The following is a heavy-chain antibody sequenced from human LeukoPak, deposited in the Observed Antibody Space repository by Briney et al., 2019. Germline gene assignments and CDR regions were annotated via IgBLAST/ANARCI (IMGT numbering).Heavy chain of an antibody. V-gene: IGHV4-59*01. CDR3: ARGDSGSYYDSSGSISYYFDF. Sequence: SETLSLTCTVSGGSISSYYWSWIRQPPGKGLEWIGYIYYSGSTNYNPSLKSRVTISVDTSKNQLSLKLSSVTAADTAVYYCARGDSGSYYDSSGSISYYFDFWGQGTLVTVSS. CDR1: GGSISSYY. D-gene: IGHD3-22*01. CDR2: IYYSGST. J-gene: IGHJ4*02.